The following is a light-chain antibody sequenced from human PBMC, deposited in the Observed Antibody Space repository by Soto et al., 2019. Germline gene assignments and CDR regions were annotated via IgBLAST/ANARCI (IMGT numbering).Light chain of an antibody. CDR3: QKYDGAPRT. V-gene: IGKV1-27*01. Sequence: DIQMNQSPSSLSASVGDSVTITCRASQDIDKYLAWYQQKPGKVPVLLIYSASMLNSAVTPCSSGRRARPDFTPPITSLQPQDFATSYCQKYDGAPRTVGQGTKV. CDR2: SAS. J-gene: IGKJ1*01. CDR1: QDIDKY.